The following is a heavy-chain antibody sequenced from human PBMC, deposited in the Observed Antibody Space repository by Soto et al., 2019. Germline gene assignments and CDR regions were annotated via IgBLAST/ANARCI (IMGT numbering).Heavy chain of an antibody. CDR1: GGSISSYY. D-gene: IGHD3-10*01. Sequence: PSETLSLTCTVSGGSISSYYWSWIRQPPGKGLEWIGYIYYSGSTNYNPSLKSRVTISVDTSKNQFSLKLSSVTAADTAVYYCARGGPRTYGWFDPWGQGTLVTVSS. J-gene: IGHJ5*02. CDR2: IYYSGST. V-gene: IGHV4-59*01. CDR3: ARGGPRTYGWFDP.